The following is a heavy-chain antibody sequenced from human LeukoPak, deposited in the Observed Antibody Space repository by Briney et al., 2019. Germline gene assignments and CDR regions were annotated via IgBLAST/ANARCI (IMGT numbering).Heavy chain of an antibody. CDR1: GYSFTSYW. V-gene: IGHV5-51*01. D-gene: IGHD5-12*01. J-gene: IGHJ5*02. Sequence: GESLKISCKGSGYSFTSYWIGWVRQMPGKGLEWMGIIYPGDSDTRYSPSFQGQVTISADKSISTAYLQWSSLKASDTAMYYCARRGGSGYDFVDWFDPWGQGTLVTVSS. CDR3: ARRGGSGYDFVDWFDP. CDR2: IYPGDSDT.